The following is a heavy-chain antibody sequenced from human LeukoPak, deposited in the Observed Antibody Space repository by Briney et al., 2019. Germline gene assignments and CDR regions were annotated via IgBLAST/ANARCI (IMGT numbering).Heavy chain of an antibody. V-gene: IGHV3-48*02. CDR3: ARTRPIDY. Sequence: GGSLRLSCEASGFTFSTYSMNWVRQAPGKGLEWVSYISSSGSTIYYADSVKGRFTISRDNAKNSMSPQMNSLRDEDTAVYYCARTRPIDYWGQGTLVTVSS. CDR2: ISSSGSTI. CDR1: GFTFSTYS. J-gene: IGHJ4*02.